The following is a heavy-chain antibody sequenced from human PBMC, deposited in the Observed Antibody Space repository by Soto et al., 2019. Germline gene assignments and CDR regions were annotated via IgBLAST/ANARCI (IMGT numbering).Heavy chain of an antibody. J-gene: IGHJ6*02. CDR2: IYYSGST. Sequence: PSETLSLTCTVSGGSISSYYWSWIRHPPGKGLEWIGYIYYSGSTNYNPSLKSRVTISVDTSKNQFSLKLSSVTAADTAVYYCARYPGRPDIVVGMDVWGQGTTVTVSS. V-gene: IGHV4-59*01. CDR1: GGSISSYY. CDR3: ARYPGRPDIVVGMDV. D-gene: IGHD2-21*01.